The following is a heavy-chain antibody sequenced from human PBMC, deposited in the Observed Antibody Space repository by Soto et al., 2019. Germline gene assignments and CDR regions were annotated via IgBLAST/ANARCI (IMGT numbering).Heavy chain of an antibody. J-gene: IGHJ4*02. D-gene: IGHD3-16*02. CDR3: ARGGGYDYVWGSYRYTRSYFDY. CDR2: INHSGST. V-gene: IGHV4-34*01. Sequence: QVQLQQWGAGLLKPSETLSLTCAVYGGSFSGYYWSWIRQPPGKGLEWIGEINHSGSTNYNPSLKSRVTISVDTSKNQFSLKLSSVTAADTAVYYCARGGGYDYVWGSYRYTRSYFDYWGQGTLVTVSS. CDR1: GGSFSGYY.